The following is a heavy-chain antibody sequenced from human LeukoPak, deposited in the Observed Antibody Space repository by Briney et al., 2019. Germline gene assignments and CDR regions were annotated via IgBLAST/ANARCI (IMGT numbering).Heavy chain of an antibody. CDR3: ARGLYTTRHLNHFDY. CDR1: GFTFSSYA. Sequence: GGSLRLSCAASGFTFSSYAMSWVRQAPGKGLEWVPGISGSGGSTYYADSVKGRFTISRDDSKNTLYLQVNSLRAEDTAVYYCARGLYTTRHLNHFDYWGQGTLVTVSS. J-gene: IGHJ4*02. D-gene: IGHD2-2*02. CDR2: ISGSGGST. V-gene: IGHV3-23*01.